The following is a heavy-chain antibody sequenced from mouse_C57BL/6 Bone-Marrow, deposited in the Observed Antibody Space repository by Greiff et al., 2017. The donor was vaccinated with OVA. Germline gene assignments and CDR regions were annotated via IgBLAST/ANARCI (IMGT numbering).Heavy chain of an antibody. CDR2: INPGRGGT. Sequence: VQLQQSGAELVRPGTSVKVSCKASGYAFTNYLIEWVKQRPGQGLEGIGVINPGRGGTNYNEKFKGKATLPADKSSSTAYMQLSSLTSEDSAVYFCARGAYYFFAYWGQGTLVTVSA. D-gene: IGHD1-1*01. J-gene: IGHJ3*01. CDR3: ARGAYYFFAY. CDR1: GYAFTNYL. V-gene: IGHV1-54*01.